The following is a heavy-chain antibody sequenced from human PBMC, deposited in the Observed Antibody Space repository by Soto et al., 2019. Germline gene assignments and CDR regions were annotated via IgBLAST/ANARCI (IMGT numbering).Heavy chain of an antibody. Sequence: QVQLQESGPGLVKPSETLSLTCAVSGDSISSYYCMWIRQPPGKGLESIVYLYYGRSDNYNPYLKSRVTLSVDTSTNQCSLTRSSMTAADTAVYYCALRSMAVVPEYWGQGTLVTVSS. CDR3: ALRSMAVVPEY. CDR2: LYYGRSD. D-gene: IGHD3-22*01. V-gene: IGHV4-59*01. J-gene: IGHJ4*02. CDR1: GDSISSYY.